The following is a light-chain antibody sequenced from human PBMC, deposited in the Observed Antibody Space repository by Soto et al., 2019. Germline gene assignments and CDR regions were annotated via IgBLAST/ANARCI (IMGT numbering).Light chain of an antibody. J-gene: IGKJ1*01. V-gene: IGKV3-20*01. CDR2: GAS. CDR1: QSVSSNY. CDR3: QQYGSSPTWT. Sequence: ESGLTQSPGTLSLSPGERATLSCRASQSVSSNYLAWYQQKPGQAPRLLIYGASTRATGIPDRFSGSASGTDFTLTISSLEFGDSAVYYCQQYGSSPTWTFGQGTKVDIK.